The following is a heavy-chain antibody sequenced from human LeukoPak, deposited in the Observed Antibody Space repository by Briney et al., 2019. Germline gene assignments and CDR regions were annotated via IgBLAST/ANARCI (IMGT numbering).Heavy chain of an antibody. Sequence: ASVKVSCKASGYTFTSYDINWVRQATGQGLEWMGWMNPNSGNTGYAQKFQGRVTMTRNTSISTAYMELSSLRSEDTAVYYCAGTTTGAATFDYWGQGTLVTVSS. D-gene: IGHD1-1*01. J-gene: IGHJ4*02. V-gene: IGHV1-8*01. CDR1: GYTFTSYD. CDR2: MNPNSGNT. CDR3: AGTTTGAATFDY.